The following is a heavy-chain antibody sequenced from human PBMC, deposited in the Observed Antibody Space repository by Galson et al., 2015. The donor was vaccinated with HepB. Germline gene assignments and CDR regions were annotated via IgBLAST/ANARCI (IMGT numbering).Heavy chain of an antibody. CDR1: GGTFSSYA. CDR2: IIPIFGTA. Sequence: SVKVSCKASGGTFSSYAISWVRQAPGQGLEWMGGIIPIFGTANYAQKFQGRVTITADESTSTAYMELSSLRSEDTAVYYCARGSSSLGNYYYGMDVWGQGTTVTVSS. V-gene: IGHV1-69*13. CDR3: ARGSSSLGNYYYGMDV. J-gene: IGHJ6*02. D-gene: IGHD7-27*01.